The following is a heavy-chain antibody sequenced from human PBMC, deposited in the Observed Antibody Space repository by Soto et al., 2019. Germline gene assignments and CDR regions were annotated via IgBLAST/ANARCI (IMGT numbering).Heavy chain of an antibody. CDR1: GFTFSSYA. CDR3: AKYTAYPRVAVVVVAYYYYYMDV. Sequence: PGGSLRLSCGASGFTFSSYAMSWVRQAPGKGLEWVSAISGSGGSTYYADSVKGRFTISRDNSKNTLYLQMNSLRAEDTAVYYCAKYTAYPRVAVVVVAYYYYYMDVWGKGTTVTVSS. V-gene: IGHV3-23*01. J-gene: IGHJ6*03. CDR2: ISGSGGST. D-gene: IGHD2-15*01.